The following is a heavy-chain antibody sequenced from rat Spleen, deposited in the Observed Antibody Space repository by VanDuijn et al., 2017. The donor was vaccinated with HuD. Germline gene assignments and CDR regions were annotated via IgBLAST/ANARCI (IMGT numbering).Heavy chain of an antibody. CDR1: GFTFSDYY. Sequence: EVQLVESGGGLVQPGRSMKLSCVASGFTFSDYYMAWVRQAPKKGLEWVATITHTGGDTYYPDSVKGRFTISRDDAKSTLYLQINSLRSEDTATYYCTTDLRRVFDYWGQGVMVTVSS. CDR2: ITHTGGDT. CDR3: TTDLRRVFDY. D-gene: IGHD1-11*01. J-gene: IGHJ2*01. V-gene: IGHV5-20*01.